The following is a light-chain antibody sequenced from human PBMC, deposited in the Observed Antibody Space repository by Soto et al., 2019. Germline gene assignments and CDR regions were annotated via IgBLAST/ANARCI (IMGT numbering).Light chain of an antibody. J-gene: IGLJ3*02. CDR3: SSYTTTTRL. CDR2: EVS. Sequence: QSALTQPASVSGSPGQSITISCTGTSSDIGSNNYVSWFQQRPGTAPTLIIYEVSNRPSGVSTHFSGSKSGNTASLTISGLLREDEAEYCCSSYTTTTRLFGGGTKLTVL. V-gene: IGLV2-14*01. CDR1: SSDIGSNNY.